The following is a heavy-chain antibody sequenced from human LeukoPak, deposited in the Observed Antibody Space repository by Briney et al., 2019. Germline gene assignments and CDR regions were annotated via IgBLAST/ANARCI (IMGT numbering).Heavy chain of an antibody. Sequence: GGSLRLSCAASGFTFTKFWMTWVRQAPGKGLEWVAHIKQDGSEKYYVGSVTGRFTISRDNANNSVYLQMNSLRVEDTAMYYCARVTNRYSDYWGQGPLVTVSS. V-gene: IGHV3-7*01. CDR2: IKQDGSEK. CDR1: GFTFTKFW. CDR3: ARVTNRYSDY. J-gene: IGHJ4*02. D-gene: IGHD2-15*01.